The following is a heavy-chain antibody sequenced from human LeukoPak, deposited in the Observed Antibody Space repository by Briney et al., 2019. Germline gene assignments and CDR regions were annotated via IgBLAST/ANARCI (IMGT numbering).Heavy chain of an antibody. CDR2: IKQDGSEK. D-gene: IGHD6-19*01. CDR1: GFTFSSYW. Sequence: PGGSLRLSCAASGFTFSSYWMSWVRQAPGKGLEWVANIKQDGSEKYYVDSVKGRFTISRDNAKNSLYLQMNSLRAEDTAVYYCATLAVDYYFDYWGQGTLVTVSS. J-gene: IGHJ4*02. V-gene: IGHV3-7*01. CDR3: ATLAVDYYFDY.